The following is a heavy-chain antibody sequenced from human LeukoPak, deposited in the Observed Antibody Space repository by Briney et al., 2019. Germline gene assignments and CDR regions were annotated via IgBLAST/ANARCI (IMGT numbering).Heavy chain of an antibody. D-gene: IGHD3-10*01. J-gene: IGHJ5*02. CDR1: GYTFTGYY. CDR3: ARVGRYYGSVKFDP. CDR2: INPNSGGT. Sequence: ASVKVSCKASGYTFTGYYMHWVRQAPGQGLEWMGWINPNSGGTNYAQKFQGWVTMTRDTSISTAYMELSRLRSDDTAVCYCARVGRYYGSVKFDPWGQGTLVTVSS. V-gene: IGHV1-2*04.